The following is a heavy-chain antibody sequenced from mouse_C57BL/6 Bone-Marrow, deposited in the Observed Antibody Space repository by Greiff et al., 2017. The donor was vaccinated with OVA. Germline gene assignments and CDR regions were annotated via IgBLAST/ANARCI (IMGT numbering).Heavy chain of an antibody. CDR3: ARWGPEEYYFDY. CDR1: GYTFTDYY. V-gene: IGHV1-26*01. CDR2: INPNNGGT. Sequence: EVQLQQSGPELVKPGASVKISCKASGYTFTDYYMNWVKQSHGKSLEWIGDINPNNGGTSYNQKFKGKATLTVDKSSSTAYMELRSLTSEDSAVYYCARWGPEEYYFDYWGQGTTLTVSS. J-gene: IGHJ2*01.